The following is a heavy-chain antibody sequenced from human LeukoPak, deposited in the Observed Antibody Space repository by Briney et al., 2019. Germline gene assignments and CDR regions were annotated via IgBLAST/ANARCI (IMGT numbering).Heavy chain of an antibody. J-gene: IGHJ4*02. Sequence: ASATVSCTVSGYTLTELPMHWVRQAPGKGLEWMGGFDPEDGETIYAQKFQGRVTMTEDTSTDTAYMELSSLRSEDTAVYYCATAAGVVVVAAAAYDYWGQGTLVTVSS. D-gene: IGHD2-15*01. V-gene: IGHV1-24*01. CDR1: GYTLTELP. CDR3: ATAAGVVVVAAAAYDY. CDR2: FDPEDGET.